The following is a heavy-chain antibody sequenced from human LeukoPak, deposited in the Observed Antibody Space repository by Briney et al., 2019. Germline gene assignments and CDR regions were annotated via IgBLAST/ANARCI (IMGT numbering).Heavy chain of an antibody. CDR3: ARDQGIYNHRIIDS. CDR1: GYTFSSYG. Sequence: ASLTVSFKASGYTFSSYGISWVRQAPGQGLEWMGCISAYNGNTNFAQEFQGRVTMTTDTSTSTASMELRSLRSDDTAVYYCARDQGIYNHRIIDSWGQGTLVTVSS. V-gene: IGHV1-18*01. J-gene: IGHJ4*02. D-gene: IGHD5-12*01. CDR2: ISAYNGNT.